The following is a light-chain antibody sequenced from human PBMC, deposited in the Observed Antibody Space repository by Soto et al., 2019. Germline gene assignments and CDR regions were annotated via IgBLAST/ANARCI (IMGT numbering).Light chain of an antibody. CDR2: GAS. J-gene: IGKJ1*01. CDR3: QHYKKGPWK. CDR1: QSISDT. V-gene: IGKV3-15*01. Sequence: VITHSLATLSVSTGGRATLSCRASQSISDTLAWYQQKPGQAPRLLIYGASTRAPGFPARFSGSGSGTDFTLTISSLQSEDFAVYYCQHYKKGPWKFGQ.